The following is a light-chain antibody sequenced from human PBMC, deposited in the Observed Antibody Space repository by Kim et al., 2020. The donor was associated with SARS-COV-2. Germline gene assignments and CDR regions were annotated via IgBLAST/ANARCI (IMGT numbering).Light chain of an antibody. Sequence: SSELTQDPAVSVALGQTARITCQGDSLRKYYATWYQQKPGQAPVLLISGKNSRPSGIPDRFSGSSSGNTASLTIAGAQAEDEADYYCNSRDTTHFVIFGGGTQLTVL. J-gene: IGLJ2*01. CDR2: GKN. V-gene: IGLV3-19*01. CDR3: NSRDTTHFVI. CDR1: SLRKYY.